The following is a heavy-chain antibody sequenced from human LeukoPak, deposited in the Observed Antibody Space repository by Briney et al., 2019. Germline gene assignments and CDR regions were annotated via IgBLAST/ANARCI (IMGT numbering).Heavy chain of an antibody. V-gene: IGHV5-51*01. CDR1: GYSFINYW. CDR3: ARHYYGSGSYYTPFDP. CDR2: IHPGESDT. Sequence: GESLKISCKGSGYSFINYWIGWVRQMPGKGLEWMGTIHPGESDTRYSPSFQGQVTISADKSVSTAYLQWSSLKASDTAMYYCARHYYGSGSYYTPFDPWGQGTLVTVSS. J-gene: IGHJ5*02. D-gene: IGHD3-10*01.